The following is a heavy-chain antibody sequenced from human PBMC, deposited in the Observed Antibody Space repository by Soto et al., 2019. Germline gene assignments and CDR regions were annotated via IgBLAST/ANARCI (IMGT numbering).Heavy chain of an antibody. D-gene: IGHD3-10*01. V-gene: IGHV1-46*01. Sequence: ASVKVSCKASGYTFTNYYMHWVRQAPGQGLEWMGIIYPSGGSTRNAQKFQGRVTMTRDTSTSTVYMELSSLRSEDTAIYYCARDFSGPMDYWGRGTLVTVSS. CDR2: IYPSGGST. J-gene: IGHJ4*02. CDR1: GYTFTNYY. CDR3: ARDFSGPMDY.